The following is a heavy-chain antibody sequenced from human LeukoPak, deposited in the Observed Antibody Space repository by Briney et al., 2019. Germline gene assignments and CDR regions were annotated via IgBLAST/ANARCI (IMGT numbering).Heavy chain of an antibody. CDR3: AREQAYCGGDCYYYFDY. CDR1: GFTFSSYA. CDR2: ISYDGSNK. Sequence: GGSLRLSCAASGFTFSSYAMHWVRQAPGKGLEWVAVISYDGSNKYYADSVKGRFTISRDNSKNTLYLQMNSLRAEDTAVYCCAREQAYCGGDCYYYFDYWGQGTLVTVSS. J-gene: IGHJ4*02. D-gene: IGHD2-21*02. V-gene: IGHV3-30-3*01.